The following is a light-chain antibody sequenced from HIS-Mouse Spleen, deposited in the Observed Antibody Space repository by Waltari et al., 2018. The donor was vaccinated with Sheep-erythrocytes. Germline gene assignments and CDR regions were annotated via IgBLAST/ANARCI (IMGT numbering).Light chain of an antibody. CDR2: DVS. V-gene: IGLV2-11*01. Sequence: QSALTQPRSVSGSPGQSVPISCTGTSSDVVGYNYVSWYQQHPGKAPKLMIYDVSKRPSGVPDRFSGSKSGNTASLTISGLQAEDEADYYCCSYAGSYNHVFATGTKVTVL. CDR1: SSDVVGYNY. J-gene: IGLJ1*01. CDR3: CSYAGSYNHV.